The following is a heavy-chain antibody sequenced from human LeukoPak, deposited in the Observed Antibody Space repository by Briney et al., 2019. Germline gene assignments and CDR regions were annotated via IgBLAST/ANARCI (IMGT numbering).Heavy chain of an antibody. D-gene: IGHD3-16*02. CDR1: GFTFSSYE. CDR3: ARDSLPYDYVWGSYRFFDP. CDR2: ISSSGSTI. V-gene: IGHV3-48*03. Sequence: GGSLRLSCAASGFTFSSYEMNWVRQAPGKGLEWVSYISSSGSTIYYADSVKGRFTISRDNAKNSLYLQMYSLRAEDTAVYYCARDSLPYDYVWGSYRFFDPWGQGTLVTVSS. J-gene: IGHJ5*02.